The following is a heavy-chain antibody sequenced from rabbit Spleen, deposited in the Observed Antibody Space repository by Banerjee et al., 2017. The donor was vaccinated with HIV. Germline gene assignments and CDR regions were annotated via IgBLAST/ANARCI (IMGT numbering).Heavy chain of an antibody. D-gene: IGHD8-1*01. CDR3: ARDGGSDYNYAWNL. CDR2: IYIGGGNT. V-gene: IGHV1S40*01. CDR1: EFSFSSNSY. Sequence: QSLEESGGGLVQPEGSLTLTCKASEFSFSSNSYMCWVRQAPGKGLEWIACIYIGGGNTYYATWARGRFTISKTSSTTVTLQMTGLTAADTATYFCARDGGSDYNYAWNLWGPGTLVTVS. J-gene: IGHJ4*01.